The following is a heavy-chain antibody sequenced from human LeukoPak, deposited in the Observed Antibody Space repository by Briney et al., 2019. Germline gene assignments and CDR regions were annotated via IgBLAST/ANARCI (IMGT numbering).Heavy chain of an antibody. J-gene: IGHJ4*02. V-gene: IGHV4-31*03. CDR2: IYYSGST. CDR3: ASGQSTCDYFGPVYYFDY. D-gene: IGHD2/OR15-2a*01. CDR1: GGSISSGGYY. Sequence: SETLSLTCTVAGGSISSGGYYWSWIRQHPGKGLEWIGYIYYSGSTYYNPSLKSRVTISVDTSKNQFSLKLSSVTAADTAVYYCASGQSTCDYFGPVYYFDYWGQGTLVTVSS.